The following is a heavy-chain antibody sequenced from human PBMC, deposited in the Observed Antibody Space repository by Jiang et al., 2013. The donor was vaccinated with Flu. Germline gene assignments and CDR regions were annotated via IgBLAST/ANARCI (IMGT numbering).Heavy chain of an antibody. Sequence: LLKPSETLSLTCTVSGGSISGYYWNWIRQPPGKGLEWIGEINHSGSTNYNPSLKSRVTISVDTSKNQFSLKLSSVTAADTAVYYCATRIAAAGTQRVVRHQTVDYWGQGTLVTVSS. CDR1: GGSISGYY. CDR2: INHSGST. D-gene: IGHD6-13*01. V-gene: IGHV4-34*01. CDR3: ATRIAAAGTQRVVRHQTVDY. J-gene: IGHJ4*02.